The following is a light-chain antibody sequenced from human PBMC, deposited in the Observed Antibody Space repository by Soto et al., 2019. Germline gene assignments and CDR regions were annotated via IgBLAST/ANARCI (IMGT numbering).Light chain of an antibody. J-gene: IGKJ2*01. CDR2: KAS. CDR1: QSISSW. Sequence: DIQMTQSPSTLSASVGDRVTITCRASQSISSWVAWYQQMPGKAPNLLIYKASTLQSGVPSRFSGSGSGTEFTLTIRSLQAADFSTYFCQQYNSYPYTFGQGTKLEIE. V-gene: IGKV1-5*03. CDR3: QQYNSYPYT.